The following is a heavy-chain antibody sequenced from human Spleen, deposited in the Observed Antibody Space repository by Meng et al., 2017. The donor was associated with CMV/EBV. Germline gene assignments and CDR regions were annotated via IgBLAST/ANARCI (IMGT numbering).Heavy chain of an antibody. V-gene: IGHV1-2*02. CDR1: GYSFTTYD. CDR3: ARTQVPAHSGSYRYYYFYAMDV. Sequence: ASVKVSCKASGYSFTTYDFNWVRQATEQGPEWLGWIHPQSGVTNYAQKFQARVTLTRDTSINTGYMELSRLTSDDTAVYYCARTQVPAHSGSYRYYYFYAMDVWGQGTTVTVSS. CDR2: IHPQSGVT. J-gene: IGHJ6*02. D-gene: IGHD1-26*01.